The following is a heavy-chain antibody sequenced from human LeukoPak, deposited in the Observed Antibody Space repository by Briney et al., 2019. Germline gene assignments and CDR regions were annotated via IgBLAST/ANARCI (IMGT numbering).Heavy chain of an antibody. J-gene: IGHJ6*03. CDR2: ISAYNGNT. D-gene: IGHD3-3*01. CDR3: AREEVQGNFWSGYENYYYMDV. V-gene: IGHV1-18*01. Sequence: ASVKVSCKASGYTFTSYGISWVRQAPGQGLEWMGWISAYNGNTNYAQKLQGRVTMTTDTSTSTAYMELRSLRSDDTAVYYCAREEVQGNFWSGYENYYYMDVWGKGTTVTVSS. CDR1: GYTFTSYG.